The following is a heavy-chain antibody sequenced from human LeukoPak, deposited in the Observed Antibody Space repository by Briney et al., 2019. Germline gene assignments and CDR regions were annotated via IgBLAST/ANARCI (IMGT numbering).Heavy chain of an antibody. CDR2: IYYSGST. Sequence: PSETLSLTCTVSGGSISSYYWSWIRQPPGKGLEWIGYIYYSGSTNYNPSLKSRVTISVDTSKNQFSLKLSSVTAADTAVYYCARVGHYYGSGREYSWFDPWGQGTLVTVSS. CDR3: ARVGHYYGSGREYSWFDP. CDR1: GGSISSYY. V-gene: IGHV4-59*01. J-gene: IGHJ5*02. D-gene: IGHD3-10*01.